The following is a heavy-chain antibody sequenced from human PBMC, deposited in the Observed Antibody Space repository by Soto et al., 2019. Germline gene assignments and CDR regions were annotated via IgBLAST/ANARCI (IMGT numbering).Heavy chain of an antibody. D-gene: IGHD5-12*01. CDR1: GFTFSNAW. J-gene: IGHJ4*02. Sequence: PGGSLRLSCAASGFTFSNAWMSWVRQAPGKGLEWVGRIKSKTDGGTTDYAAPVKGRFTISRDDSKNTLYLQMNSLKTEDTAVYYCTTGEDIVATILDYWGQGTLVTVSS. V-gene: IGHV3-15*01. CDR3: TTGEDIVATILDY. CDR2: IKSKTDGGTT.